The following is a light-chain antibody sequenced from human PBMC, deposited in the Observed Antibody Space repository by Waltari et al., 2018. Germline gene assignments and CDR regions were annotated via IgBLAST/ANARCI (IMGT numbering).Light chain of an antibody. V-gene: IGKV3-20*01. J-gene: IGKJ1*01. CDR3: HQYGTSPRT. CDR2: GAS. CDR1: QSVSSTY. Sequence: EVVLTQSPVTLSLSPGERATLSCRASQSVSSTYLAWYQKKAGLPPRLLIFGASMRATGIPDRFSGSGSGTEFTLTIDRLEPEDSAVYYCHQYGTSPRTFGQGTKVEIK.